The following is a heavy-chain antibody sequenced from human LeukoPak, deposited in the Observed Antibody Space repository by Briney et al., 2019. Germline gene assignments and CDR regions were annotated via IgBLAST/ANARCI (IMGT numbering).Heavy chain of an antibody. CDR1: GYTFTSYG. V-gene: IGHV1-18*01. Sequence: ASVKVSCKASGYTFTSYGISWVRQAPGQGLEWMGWISAYNGNTNYAQKLQGRVTMTTDTSTSTAYMELRSLRSDDTAVYYCAREIRKGKGIAAADLFDYWGQGTLVTVSS. CDR2: ISAYNGNT. J-gene: IGHJ4*02. CDR3: AREIRKGKGIAAADLFDY. D-gene: IGHD6-13*01.